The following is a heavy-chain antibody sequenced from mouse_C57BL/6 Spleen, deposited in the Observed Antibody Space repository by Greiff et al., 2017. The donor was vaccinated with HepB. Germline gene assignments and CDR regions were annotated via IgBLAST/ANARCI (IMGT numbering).Heavy chain of an antibody. CDR3: ARRTGTEAMDY. V-gene: IGHV1-80*01. CDR1: GYAFSSYW. J-gene: IGHJ4*01. D-gene: IGHD4-1*01. Sequence: VQLQQSGAELVKPGASVKISCKASGYAFSSYWMNWVKQRPGKGLEWIGQIYPGDGDTNYNGKFKGKAKLTADKSSSTAYMQLSSLTSEDSAVYFCARRTGTEAMDYWGQGTSVTVSS. CDR2: IYPGDGDT.